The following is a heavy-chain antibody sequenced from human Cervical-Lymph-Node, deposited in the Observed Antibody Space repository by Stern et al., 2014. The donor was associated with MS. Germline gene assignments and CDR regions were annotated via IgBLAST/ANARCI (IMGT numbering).Heavy chain of an antibody. Sequence: QVPLVQSGAEVKKPGASVKVSCRDSGHRFTGDAIHWVRQAPGQGVECKGYIYGGSGKTKVSQRFQDRVTFTGDTSATTVYMEMRGLTSEDTAVYFCTRGYTNGWYLDFWGQGTLVTVSS. CDR3: TRGYTNGWYLDF. D-gene: IGHD6-19*01. J-gene: IGHJ4*02. CDR2: IYGGSGKT. V-gene: IGHV1-3*01. CDR1: GHRFTGDA.